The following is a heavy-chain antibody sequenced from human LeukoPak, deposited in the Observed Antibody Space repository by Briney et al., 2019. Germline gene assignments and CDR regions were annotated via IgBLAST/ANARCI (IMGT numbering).Heavy chain of an antibody. Sequence: GGSLRLSCAASGFTFSSYTLYWVRQAPGKGLEWVSYISSSSSYIYYADSVKGRFTVSRDNARNSLYLQMNSLRAEDTAVYFCARYCSSTTCYVRDHNNYYGMDVWGQGTKVTVSS. CDR1: GFTFSSYT. D-gene: IGHD2-2*01. CDR3: ARYCSSTTCYVRDHNNYYGMDV. J-gene: IGHJ6*02. V-gene: IGHV3-21*01. CDR2: ISSSSSYI.